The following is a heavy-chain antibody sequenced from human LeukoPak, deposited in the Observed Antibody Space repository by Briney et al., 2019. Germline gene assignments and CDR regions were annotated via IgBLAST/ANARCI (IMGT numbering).Heavy chain of an antibody. J-gene: IGHJ4*02. V-gene: IGHV3-48*03. CDR2: ISSSGSTL. Sequence: GGSLRLSCAASGFTFSRYAMSWVRQAPGRGLEWVSYISSSGSTLYYADSVKGRFSISRDNAKNSLYLQMNSLRAEDTAVYYCVRGLDYNVAWVYWGQGTLVTVSS. CDR1: GFTFSRYA. CDR3: VRGLDYNVAWVY. D-gene: IGHD3-10*01.